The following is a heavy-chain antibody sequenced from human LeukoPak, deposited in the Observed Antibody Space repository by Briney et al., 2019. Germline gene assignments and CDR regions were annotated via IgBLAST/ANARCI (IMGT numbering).Heavy chain of an antibody. CDR3: ARVAEKDYYDSSGYFWFDP. Sequence: SETLSLTCTVSGGSISSYYWSWIRRPPGKGLEWIGYIYYSGSTNYNPSLKSRVTISVDTSKNQFSLKLSSVTAADTAVYYCARVAEKDYYDSSGYFWFDPWGQGTLVTVSS. V-gene: IGHV4-59*01. CDR1: GGSISSYY. J-gene: IGHJ5*02. D-gene: IGHD3-22*01. CDR2: IYYSGST.